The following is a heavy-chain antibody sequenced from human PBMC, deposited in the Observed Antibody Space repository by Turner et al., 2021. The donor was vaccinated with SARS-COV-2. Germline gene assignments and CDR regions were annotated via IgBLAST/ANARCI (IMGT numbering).Heavy chain of an antibody. J-gene: IGHJ4*02. Sequence: EVQLVESGGGLVQPGGSLRPSCAASGFTFSSYWMSWVRQARGKWLEWVANIKQDGSEKYYVDSVKGRFTISRDNAKNSLYLQMNSLRAEDTAVYYCARLHTSSWYFDYWGQGTLVTVSS. CDR3: ARLHTSSWYFDY. CDR1: GFTFSSYW. V-gene: IGHV3-7*03. D-gene: IGHD6-13*01. CDR2: IKQDGSEK.